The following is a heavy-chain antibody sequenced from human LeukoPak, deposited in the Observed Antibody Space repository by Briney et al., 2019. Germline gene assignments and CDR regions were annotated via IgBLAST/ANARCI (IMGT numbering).Heavy chain of an antibody. CDR2: ISSASGGI. CDR1: GFTFSSYS. J-gene: IGHJ4*02. V-gene: IGHV3-48*04. Sequence: PGGSLRLSCAASGFTFSSYSMNWVRQAPGKGLEWVSYISSASGGIYYADSVKGRFTISRDNAKNSLFLQMNSLRAEDTAVYYCARLPAYCSSTSCYYDYWGQGTLVTVSS. D-gene: IGHD2-2*01. CDR3: ARLPAYCSSTSCYYDY.